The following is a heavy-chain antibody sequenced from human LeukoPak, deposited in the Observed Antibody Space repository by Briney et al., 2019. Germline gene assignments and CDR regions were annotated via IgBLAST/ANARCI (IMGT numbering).Heavy chain of an antibody. CDR2: IYTSVST. J-gene: IGHJ4*02. D-gene: IGHD5-18*01. V-gene: IGHV4-4*07. CDR3: ARDRGYSYAFGY. Sequence: SEALSLTSMLSGGSISSFYWSWIRQPAGKGLEWIGRIYTSVSTNYNPSLKSRVTMSVDTSKNQFSLKLSSVTAADTAVYYCARDRGYSYAFGYWGQGTLVTVSS. CDR1: GGSISSFY.